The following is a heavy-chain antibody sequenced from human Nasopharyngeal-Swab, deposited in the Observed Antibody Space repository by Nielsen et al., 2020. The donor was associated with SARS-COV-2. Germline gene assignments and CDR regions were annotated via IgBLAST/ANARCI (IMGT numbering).Heavy chain of an antibody. CDR2: ISSSSSYI. J-gene: IGHJ4*02. CDR1: GFTFSSYS. D-gene: IGHD5-12*01. CDR3: ARVTGYSGYGCYDY. Sequence: GESLKISCAASGFTFSSYSMNWVRQAPGKGLEWVSSISSSSSYIHYADSVKGRFTISRDNAKNSLYLQMNSLRAEDTAVYYCARVTGYSGYGCYDYWGQGTLVTVSS. V-gene: IGHV3-21*01.